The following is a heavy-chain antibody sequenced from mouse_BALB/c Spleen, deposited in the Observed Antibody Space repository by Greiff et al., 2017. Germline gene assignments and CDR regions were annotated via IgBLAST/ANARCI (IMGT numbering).Heavy chain of an antibody. Sequence: VQLKQSGAELVRSGASVKLSCTASGFNIKDYYMHWVKQRPEQGLEWIGWIDPENGDTEYAPKFQGKATMTADTSSNTAYLQLSSLTSEDTAVYYSNAGLFADWGQGTLVTVSA. CDR1: GFNIKDYY. V-gene: IGHV14-4*02. J-gene: IGHJ3*01. CDR3: NAGLFAD. CDR2: IDPENGDT.